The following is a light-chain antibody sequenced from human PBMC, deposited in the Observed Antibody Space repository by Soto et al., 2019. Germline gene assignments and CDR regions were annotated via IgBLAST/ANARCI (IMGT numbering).Light chain of an antibody. Sequence: EIVLTQSPGTLSLSPGERATLSCWASQSITSSYYLAWYQQKPGQAPRLLIYGASNRATGTPDRFSGSGSGTDFTLTISRLEPEDFAVYYCQQYGSSGTFGQGTKVDIK. J-gene: IGKJ1*01. CDR3: QQYGSSGT. CDR1: QSITSSY. CDR2: GAS. V-gene: IGKV3-20*01.